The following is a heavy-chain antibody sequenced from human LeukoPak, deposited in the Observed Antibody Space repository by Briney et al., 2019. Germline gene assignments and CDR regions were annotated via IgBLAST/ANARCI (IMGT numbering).Heavy chain of an antibody. CDR1: GNYW. V-gene: IGHV3-74*01. CDR3: VSFYETY. CDR2: INSDGSWT. Sequence: GGSLRLSCAASGNYWMHWVRQAPGKGLVWVSHINSDGSWTSYADSVKGRFTISKDNAKNTVYLQMNSLRAKDTAVYYCVSFYETYWGRGTLVTVSS. D-gene: IGHD2/OR15-2a*01. J-gene: IGHJ4*02.